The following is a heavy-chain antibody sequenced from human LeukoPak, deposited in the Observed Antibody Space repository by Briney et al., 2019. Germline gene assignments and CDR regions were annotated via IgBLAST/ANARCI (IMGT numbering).Heavy chain of an antibody. D-gene: IGHD6-19*01. CDR1: GGSISSSSFY. J-gene: IGHJ6*02. V-gene: IGHV4-39*07. CDR2: IYYSGNT. Sequence: SETLSLTCIVSGGSISSSSFYWGWIRQPPGKGLEWIGSIYYSGNTYYNPSLKSRVTISVDTSKNQFSLKLSSVTAADTAVYYCARDSFVEVAGSYYYYGLDVWGQGTTVTVSS. CDR3: ARDSFVEVAGSYYYYGLDV.